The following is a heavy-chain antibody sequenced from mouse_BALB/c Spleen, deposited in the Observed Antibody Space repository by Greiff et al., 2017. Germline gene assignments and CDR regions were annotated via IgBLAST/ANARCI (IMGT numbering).Heavy chain of an antibody. D-gene: IGHD1-1*01. Sequence: VQLKQSGAELVKPGASVKLSCTASGFNFKDSYMHWVKQRPEQGLEWIGRIDPANGNTKYDPKFQGKATITADTSSNTAYLQLSSLTSEDTAVYCCAREDTGVEDYWGQGTTLTVSS. CDR3: AREDTGVEDY. J-gene: IGHJ2*01. CDR1: GFNFKDSY. V-gene: IGHV14-3*02. CDR2: IDPANGNT.